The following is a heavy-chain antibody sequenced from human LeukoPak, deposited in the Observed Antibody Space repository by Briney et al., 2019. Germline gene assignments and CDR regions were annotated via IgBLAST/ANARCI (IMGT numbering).Heavy chain of an antibody. J-gene: IGHJ3*02. CDR2: MNPNSGNT. Sequence: ASVKVPCKASGYTFTSYDINWVRQATGQGLEWMGWMNPNSGNTGYAQKFQGRVTMTRNTSISTAYMELSSLRSEDTAVYYCARSRNYYDSSGFLTLDAFDIWGQGTMVTVSS. CDR3: ARSRNYYDSSGFLTLDAFDI. V-gene: IGHV1-8*01. CDR1: GYTFTSYD. D-gene: IGHD3-22*01.